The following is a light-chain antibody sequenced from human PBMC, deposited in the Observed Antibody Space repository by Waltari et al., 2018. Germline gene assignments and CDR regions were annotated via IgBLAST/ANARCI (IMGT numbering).Light chain of an antibody. V-gene: IGKV3-20*01. CDR3: QQYDGSVVT. Sequence: EIVLTQFPGTLSVSPGERVTVYCRASQTITGSWLTWYHQKPGQAPRLLIYGASNRAPGIPDRFSGSGSGTDFTLTISRLEPEDSAVYYCQQYDGSVVTFGGGTKVEIK. CDR1: QTITGSW. CDR2: GAS. J-gene: IGKJ4*01.